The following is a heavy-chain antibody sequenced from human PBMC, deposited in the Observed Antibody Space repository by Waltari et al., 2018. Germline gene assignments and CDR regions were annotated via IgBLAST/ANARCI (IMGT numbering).Heavy chain of an antibody. CDR1: GYTFTGYF. Sequence: QVQLVQPGPEVNKPGASVTVSCNASGYTFTGYFLHWVPQAPGLGLEWMGWCNPNNGGTYSAQKFQGRLAMTSDTAISTAYMVVSNLRSDDTATYYCSRVPLLLPGPNYFDHWGQGSLVTVSS. J-gene: IGHJ4*02. V-gene: IGHV1-2*02. CDR3: SRVPLLLPGPNYFDH. CDR2: CNPNNGGT.